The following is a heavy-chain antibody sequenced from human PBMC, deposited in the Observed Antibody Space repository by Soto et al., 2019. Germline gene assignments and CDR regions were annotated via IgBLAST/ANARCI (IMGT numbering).Heavy chain of an antibody. CDR3: GRDEVRNGVGV. CDR1: GFTFSDFW. CDR2: IRRDGSEK. V-gene: IGHV3-7*01. J-gene: IGHJ6*02. Sequence: GGSLRLSCEASGFTFSDFWMSWVRQAPGKGLEWVANIRRDGSEKRYGDSVRGRFTISRDNAKNSVYLQMNSLRGDDTALYYCGRDEVRNGVGVWGQGTTVTVSS.